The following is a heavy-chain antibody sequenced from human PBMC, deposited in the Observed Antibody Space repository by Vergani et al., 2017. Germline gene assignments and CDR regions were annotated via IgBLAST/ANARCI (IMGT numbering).Heavy chain of an antibody. V-gene: IGHV3-30*03. CDR3: SYGMDV. CDR2: ISYDGDTT. CDR1: GFSFSDHY. Sequence: QVQLVESGGGLVKPGGSLRLSCAASGFSFSDHYMTWIRQAPGKGLEWVALISYDGDTTYYEDSVKGRFTISRDNSKNTLFLQMHSLRVEDTAVYFCSYGMDVWGQGTTVTVSS. J-gene: IGHJ6*02.